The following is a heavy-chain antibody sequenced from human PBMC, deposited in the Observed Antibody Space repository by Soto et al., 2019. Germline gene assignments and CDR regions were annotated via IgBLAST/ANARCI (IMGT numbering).Heavy chain of an antibody. V-gene: IGHV1-18*01. CDR1: GYTFTSYG. CDR2: ISAYNGNT. Sequence: QVQLVQTGAEVKKPGASVKVSCKASGYTFTSYGISWVRQAPGQGLEWMGWISAYNGNTNYAQKLQGRVTVTTDTSTSKAYMELRSLRSDDTAVYYCARAKEDSSGYYPHAFDIWGQGTMVTVSS. D-gene: IGHD3-22*01. CDR3: ARAKEDSSGYYPHAFDI. J-gene: IGHJ3*02.